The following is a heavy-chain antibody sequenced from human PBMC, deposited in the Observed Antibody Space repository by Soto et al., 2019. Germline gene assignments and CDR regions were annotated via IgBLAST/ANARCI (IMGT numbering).Heavy chain of an antibody. CDR3: ARDFNAALDY. J-gene: IGHJ4*02. CDR2: ISYDGSNK. D-gene: IGHD2-8*01. CDR1: GFTFSSYA. Sequence: QVQLVESGGGVVQPGRSLRLSCAASGFTFSSYAMHWVRQAPGKGLEWVAVISYDGSNKYYADSVKGRFTICRDNSKNTLYLQMNSLRAEDTAVYYCARDFNAALDYWGQGTLVTVSS. V-gene: IGHV3-30-3*01.